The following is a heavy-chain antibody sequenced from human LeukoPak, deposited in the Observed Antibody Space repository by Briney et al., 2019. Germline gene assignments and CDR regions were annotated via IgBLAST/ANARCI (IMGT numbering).Heavy chain of an antibody. CDR2: IKSKTDGGTT. CDR1: GFTFSNDW. J-gene: IGHJ4*02. V-gene: IGHV3-15*01. Sequence: GGSLRLSCAASGFTFSNDWINWVRQAPGKGLEWVGRIKSKTDGGTTDYAAPVKGRFTISRDDSKNTLYLQMNSLKTEDTAVYYCTTATKGGTYSRGYWGQGTLVTVSS. CDR3: TTATKGGTYSRGY. D-gene: IGHD1-26*01.